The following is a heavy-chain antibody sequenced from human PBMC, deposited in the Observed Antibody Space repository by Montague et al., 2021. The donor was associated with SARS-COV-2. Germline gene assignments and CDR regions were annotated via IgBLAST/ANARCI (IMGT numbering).Heavy chain of an antibody. CDR1: GGSISDGGYS. D-gene: IGHD3-10*01. Sequence: TLSLTCTVSGGSISDGGYSWTWIRQLPGKGLEWIGCIYYSGSTFYNPSLKSRLTISVDTSKNQFSLRLTSLTAADTAVYYCGRSRPFNLNYYKGGFDVWGQGAMVAVSS. J-gene: IGHJ3*01. CDR3: GRSRPFNLNYYKGGFDV. CDR2: IYYSGST. V-gene: IGHV4-31*03.